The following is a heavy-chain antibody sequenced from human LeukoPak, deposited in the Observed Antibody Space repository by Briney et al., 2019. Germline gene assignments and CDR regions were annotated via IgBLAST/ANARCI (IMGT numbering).Heavy chain of an antibody. CDR2: IYSGGST. CDR1: GFTVSSNY. V-gene: IGHV3-53*01. Sequence: PGGSLRLSCAASGFTVSSNYTSWVRQAPGKGLEWVSVIYSGGSTYYADSVKGRFTISRDNSKNTLYLQMNSLRAEDTAVYYCARDPRRGYSGYDSWGQGTLVTVSS. CDR3: ARDPRRGYSGYDS. D-gene: IGHD5-12*01. J-gene: IGHJ5*02.